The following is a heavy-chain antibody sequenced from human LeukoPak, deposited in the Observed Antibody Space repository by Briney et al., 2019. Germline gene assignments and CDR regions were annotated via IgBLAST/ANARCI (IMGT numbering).Heavy chain of an antibody. V-gene: IGHV3-7*01. D-gene: IGHD3-10*01. CDR2: IKQDGSEK. J-gene: IGHJ4*02. CDR1: RFTFSSYW. CDR3: ARTAWNYFGSGNYYAPDY. Sequence: GGSLRLSCAASRFTFSSYWMSWVRQAPGKGLEWVANIKQDGSEKYYVDSVKGRFTISRDNAKNSLYLQMNSLRVDDTAIYYCARTAWNYFGSGNYYAPDYWGQGTLATVSS.